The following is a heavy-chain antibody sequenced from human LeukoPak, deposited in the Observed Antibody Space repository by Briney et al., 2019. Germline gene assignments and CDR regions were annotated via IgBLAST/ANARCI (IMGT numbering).Heavy chain of an antibody. CDR2: ISSSGSTI. J-gene: IGHJ4*02. V-gene: IGHV3-48*04. CDR1: GFTFSSYS. CDR3: ARDQTLSSTSHFDY. D-gene: IGHD2-2*01. Sequence: GGSLRLSCAASGFTFSSYSMSWIRQAPGKGLEWVSYISSSGSTIYYADSVKGRFTISRDNAKNSLYLQMNSLRAEDTAVYYCARDQTLSSTSHFDYWGQGTLVTVSS.